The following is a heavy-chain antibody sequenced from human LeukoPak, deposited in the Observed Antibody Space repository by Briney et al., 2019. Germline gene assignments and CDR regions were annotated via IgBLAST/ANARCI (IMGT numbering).Heavy chain of an antibody. V-gene: IGHV3-23*01. D-gene: IGHD5-12*01. Sequence: GGSLRLSCAASGFTFSSYAMSWVRQAPGKGLEWVSGISGSGGNTYYADSVKGRFTISRDNSKNTLYLQMNSLRAEDTAVYYCATYSDYLNFFDSWGQGTLVTVSS. J-gene: IGHJ4*02. CDR2: ISGSGGNT. CDR3: ATYSDYLNFFDS. CDR1: GFTFSSYA.